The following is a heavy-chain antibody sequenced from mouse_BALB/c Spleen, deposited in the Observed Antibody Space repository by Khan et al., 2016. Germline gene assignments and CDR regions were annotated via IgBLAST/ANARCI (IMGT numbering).Heavy chain of an antibody. J-gene: IGHJ1*01. CDR2: MNTYTGEP. Sequence: QIQLVQSGPELKKPGETVKISCKASGYTFTNYGMNWVKQTPGKGLKWMGWMNTYTGEPTYAADFKGRFAFSLKTSARTAYLQINNLNNEDATTYFCARDCDYGGDGYVEDWGAGTTVTVSS. V-gene: IGHV9-3-1*01. D-gene: IGHD2-4*01. CDR1: GYTFTNYG. CDR3: ARDCDYGGDGYVED.